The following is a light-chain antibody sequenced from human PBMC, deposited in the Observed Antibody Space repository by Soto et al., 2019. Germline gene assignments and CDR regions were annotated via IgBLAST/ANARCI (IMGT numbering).Light chain of an antibody. CDR3: SSYTSSSTLYV. Sequence: QSVLTQPASVSGSLGQSITISCTGTSSDVGGYNYVSWYQQHPGKAPKLMIYDVSNRPSGVSNRFSGSKSGNTASLTISGLQAEDEADYYCSSYTSSSTLYVFGTGTQLTVL. V-gene: IGLV2-14*01. CDR1: SSDVGGYNY. CDR2: DVS. J-gene: IGLJ1*01.